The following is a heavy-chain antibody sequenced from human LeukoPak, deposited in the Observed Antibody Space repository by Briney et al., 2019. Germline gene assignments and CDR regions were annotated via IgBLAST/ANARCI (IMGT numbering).Heavy chain of an antibody. CDR3: AKDQGIAAHDDAFDI. D-gene: IGHD6-13*01. CDR2: ISYDGSNK. CDR1: GFTFSSYG. Sequence: PGGSLRLSCAASGFTFSSYGMHWVRQAPGKGLEWVAVISYDGSNKNYADSVKGRFTISRDNSKNTLYLQMNSLRAEDTAVYYCAKDQGIAAHDDAFDIWGQGTMVTVSS. V-gene: IGHV3-30*18. J-gene: IGHJ3*02.